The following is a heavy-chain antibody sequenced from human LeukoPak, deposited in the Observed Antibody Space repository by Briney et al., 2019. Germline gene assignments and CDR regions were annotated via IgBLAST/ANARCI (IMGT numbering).Heavy chain of an antibody. CDR2: ISGSGGST. V-gene: IGHV3-23*01. D-gene: IGHD2-2*01. J-gene: IGHJ4*02. CDR3: AKGTLDIVVVPAAPKVYYFDY. CDR1: GFTFSSYA. Sequence: GGSLRLSGATSGFTFSSYAMSWVRQAPGKGLEWVSAISGSGGSTYYADSVKGRFTISRDNSKNTLYLQMNSLRAEDTAVYYCAKGTLDIVVVPAAPKVYYFDYRGQGTLVTVSS.